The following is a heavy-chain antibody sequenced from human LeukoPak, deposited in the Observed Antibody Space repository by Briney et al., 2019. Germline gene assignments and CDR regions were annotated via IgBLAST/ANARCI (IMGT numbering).Heavy chain of an antibody. CDR3: ARYSSTRSPFDY. CDR2: INLNSGGT. D-gene: IGHD6-19*01. Sequence: ASVKVSCKASGYTFTGYYMHWVRQAPGQGLEWMGWINLNSGGTNYAQKFQGRVTMTRDTSISTAYMELSRLRSDDTAVYYCARYSSTRSPFDYWGQGTLVTVSS. V-gene: IGHV1-2*02. J-gene: IGHJ4*02. CDR1: GYTFTGYY.